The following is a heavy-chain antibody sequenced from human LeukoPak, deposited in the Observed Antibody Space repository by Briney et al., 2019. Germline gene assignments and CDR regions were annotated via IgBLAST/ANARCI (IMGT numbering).Heavy chain of an antibody. J-gene: IGHJ4*02. CDR3: AKYNVQGRIAVAGYDY. CDR1: GFTFSSYA. V-gene: IGHV3-23*01. D-gene: IGHD6-19*01. Sequence: GGSLRLSCAASGFTFSSYAMSWVRQAPGKGLEWVSAISGSGGSTYYADSVKGRFTISRDNSKNTLYLQMNNLRAEDTAVYYCAKYNVQGRIAVAGYDYWGQGTLVTVSS. CDR2: ISGSGGST.